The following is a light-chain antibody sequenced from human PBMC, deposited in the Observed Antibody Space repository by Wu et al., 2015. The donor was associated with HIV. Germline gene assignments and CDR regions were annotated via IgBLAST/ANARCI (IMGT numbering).Light chain of an antibody. Sequence: EIVMTQSPATLSLSPGERATLSCRASQSVSGSLAWYQQKPGQAPRLLIYDSSNRATGIPARFSGSGSGTDFTLTISSLEPEDFAVYYCQQRSNWPWTFGQGTKVEIK. CDR2: DSS. J-gene: IGKJ1*01. V-gene: IGKV3-11*01. CDR3: QQRSNWPWT. CDR1: QSVSGS.